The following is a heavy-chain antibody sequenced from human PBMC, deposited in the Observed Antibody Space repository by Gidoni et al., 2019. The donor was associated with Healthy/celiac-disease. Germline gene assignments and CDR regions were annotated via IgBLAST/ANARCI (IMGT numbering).Heavy chain of an antibody. CDR3: ARDVGRGGGYFDY. CDR2: IYSGGST. D-gene: IGHD2-15*01. J-gene: IGHJ4*02. CDR1: GFTVSSNY. V-gene: IGHV3-53*01. Sequence: EVQLVESGGGLIQPGGSLRLSCAASGFTVSSNYMGWVRQAPGKGLEWVSVIYSGGSTYYADSVKGRFTISRDNSKNTLYLQMNSLRAEDTAVYYCARDVGRGGGYFDYWGQGTLVTVSS.